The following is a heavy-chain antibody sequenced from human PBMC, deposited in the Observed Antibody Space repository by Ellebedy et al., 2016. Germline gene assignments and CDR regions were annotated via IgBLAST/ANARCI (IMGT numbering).Heavy chain of an antibody. CDR3: ARENYGDYDSGYFDY. V-gene: IGHV3-21*01. CDR1: GFTFSSYN. Sequence: GGSLRLSXAASGFTFSSYNMNWVRQAPGKGLEWVSSISSSTSYIYYADSVKGRFTISRDNAKNSLYLQMNSLRAEDTAVYYCARENYGDYDSGYFDYWGQGTLVTVSS. D-gene: IGHD4-17*01. CDR2: ISSSTSYI. J-gene: IGHJ4*02.